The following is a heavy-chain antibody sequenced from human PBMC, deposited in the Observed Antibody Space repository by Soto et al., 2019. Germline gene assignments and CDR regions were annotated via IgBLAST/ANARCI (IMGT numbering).Heavy chain of an antibody. V-gene: IGHV4-34*01. CDR3: ARGGSSDWQVALDI. CDR1: VGSFSHYY. J-gene: IGHJ3*02. Sequence: QVQQQPWGAGLLKPSETPSLTCTVYVGSFSHYYWNWIRQSPGKGLEWIGKIKHGGSSSYNPSLRSRVSISVDMSKNQFSLTLSSVTAADTAVYYCARGGSSDWQVALDIWGQGTMVPVSS. CDR2: IKHGGSS. D-gene: IGHD6-19*01.